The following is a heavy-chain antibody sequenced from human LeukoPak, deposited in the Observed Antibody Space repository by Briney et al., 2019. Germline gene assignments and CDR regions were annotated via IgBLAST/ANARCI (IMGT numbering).Heavy chain of an antibody. CDR3: ARVPIFGVGPRLEAFDS. CDR2: INPSGGTT. CDR1: GYRFTSYD. V-gene: IGHV1-46*01. D-gene: IGHD3-3*02. J-gene: IGHJ3*02. Sequence: ASVKVSCKASGYRFTSYDMHWVRQAPGQGLEWMGIINPSGGTTSYAQKFQGRVTMTRDTSTSTVYMELSSLRSEDMAVYYCARVPIFGVGPRLEAFDSWGQGTMVTDSS.